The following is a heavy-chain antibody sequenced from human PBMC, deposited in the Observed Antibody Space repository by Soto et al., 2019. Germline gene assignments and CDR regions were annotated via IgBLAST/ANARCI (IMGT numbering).Heavy chain of an antibody. V-gene: IGHV4-31*03. J-gene: IGHJ6*03. D-gene: IGHD5-12*01. Sequence: ASETLSLTCTVSGGSISSGGYYWSWIRQHPGRGLEWIGYIYYSGSTYYNPSLKSRVTISVDTSKDQFSLKLSSVTAADTAVYYCAGGRGYSGYPIPYYYYMDVWGKGTTVTVSS. CDR3: AGGRGYSGYPIPYYYYMDV. CDR2: IYYSGST. CDR1: GGSISSGGYY.